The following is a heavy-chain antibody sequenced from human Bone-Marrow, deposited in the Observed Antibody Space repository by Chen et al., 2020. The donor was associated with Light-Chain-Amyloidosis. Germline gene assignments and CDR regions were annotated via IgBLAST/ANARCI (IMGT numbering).Heavy chain of an antibody. CDR2: ISWNSGRI. Sequence: EVQLVESGGGLVQPGRSLRLSCAASGFTFDDYAMHWVRQAPGKGLEWVSGISWNSGRINYADSVKGRFTISRDNANNSLYLQLNSLRAEDTALYYCAKEKVYRSIVVVVPGTGAFDIWGQGTMVTVSS. D-gene: IGHD2-15*01. V-gene: IGHV3-9*01. J-gene: IGHJ3*02. CDR3: AKEKVYRSIVVVVPGTGAFDI. CDR1: GFTFDDYA.